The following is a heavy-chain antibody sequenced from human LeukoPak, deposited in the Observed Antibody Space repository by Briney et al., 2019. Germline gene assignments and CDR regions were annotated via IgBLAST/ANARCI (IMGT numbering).Heavy chain of an antibody. D-gene: IGHD5-12*01. Sequence: GASVKVSCKASGYTFTSYGISWVRQAPGQGLEWMGWISAYNGNTNYAQKLQGRVTMTTDTSTSTAYMELRSLRSDGTAVYYCARDHLLVATIPLDYWGQGTLVTVSS. CDR3: ARDHLLVATIPLDY. CDR1: GYTFTSYG. CDR2: ISAYNGNT. V-gene: IGHV1-18*01. J-gene: IGHJ4*02.